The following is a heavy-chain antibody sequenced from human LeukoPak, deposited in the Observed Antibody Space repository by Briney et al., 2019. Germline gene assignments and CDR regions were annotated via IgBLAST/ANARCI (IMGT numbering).Heavy chain of an antibody. Sequence: GGSLRLSCTASEFTFGDYVVSWFRQAPGKGLEWVGFIRSKPYGGTTEYAASVEGRFTISRDDSKSIAYLQMNSLKTEDTGVYYCTRGSDTVFGVSRDGFDYWGQGTLVTVSS. CDR1: EFTFGDYV. V-gene: IGHV3-49*03. CDR2: IRSKPYGGTT. CDR3: TRGSDTVFGVSRDGFDY. D-gene: IGHD3-3*01. J-gene: IGHJ4*02.